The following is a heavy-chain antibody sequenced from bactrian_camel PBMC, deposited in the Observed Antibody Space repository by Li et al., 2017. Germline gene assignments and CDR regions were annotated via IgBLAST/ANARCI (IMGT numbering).Heavy chain of an antibody. Sequence: QLVESGGGSVQAGGSLSFSCAASGDGYNSYCLAWFRQAPGKEREGVTVIYTATYPGDSRAYYADSVKGRFNISHDNDKNTVYLQMNNLKPRDTGMYYCAAGPDRFGFRILYPEDYHNWGRGTQVTVS. CDR2: TYPGDSRA. CDR3: AAGPDRFGFRILYPEDYHN. J-gene: IGHJ4*01. D-gene: IGHD5*01. V-gene: IGHV3S25*01. CDR1: GDGYNSYC.